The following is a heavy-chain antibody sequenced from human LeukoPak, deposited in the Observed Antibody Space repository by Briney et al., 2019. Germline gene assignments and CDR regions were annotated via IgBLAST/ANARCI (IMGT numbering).Heavy chain of an antibody. CDR1: GFTFGDYA. Sequence: GGSLRLSCTASGFTFGDYAMGWVRQAPGKGLEWVGFIRSKAYGGTTEYAASVKGRFTISRDDSKSIAYLQMNSLKTEDTAVYYCTRELVRGVIPDWYFDLWGRGTLVTVSS. J-gene: IGHJ2*01. CDR3: TRELVRGVIPDWYFDL. D-gene: IGHD3-10*01. V-gene: IGHV3-49*04. CDR2: IRSKAYGGTT.